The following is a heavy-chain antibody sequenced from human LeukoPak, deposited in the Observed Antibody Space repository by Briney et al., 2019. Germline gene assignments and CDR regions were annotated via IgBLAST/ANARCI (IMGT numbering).Heavy chain of an antibody. CDR2: ISGSGGST. D-gene: IGHD2-2*01. Sequence: GGSLRLSCAASGFTFSSYGTSWVRQAPGKGLEWVSAISGSGGSTYYADSVKGRFTISRDNSKNTLYLQMNSLRAEDTAVYYCAKGDCSSTSCYWDYYYYYMDVWGKGTTVTISS. CDR1: GFTFSSYG. J-gene: IGHJ6*03. CDR3: AKGDCSSTSCYWDYYYYYMDV. V-gene: IGHV3-23*01.